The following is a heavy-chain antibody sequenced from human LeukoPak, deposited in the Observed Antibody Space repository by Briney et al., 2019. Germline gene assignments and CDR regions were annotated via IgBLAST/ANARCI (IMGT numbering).Heavy chain of an antibody. D-gene: IGHD6-19*01. CDR1: GFTFNSYG. CDR3: AKDAGQWQNWNWFAP. V-gene: IGHV3-30*18. CDR2: ISHDGGKA. Sequence: PGGSLRLSCAVSGFTFNSYGMHWVRQAPGKGLEWVAAISHDGGKAYYADSVKGRFTISRDNSDHTLHLLMNSLRPEDTAMYYCAKDAGQWQNWNWFAPWGQGTLVIVSS. J-gene: IGHJ5*02.